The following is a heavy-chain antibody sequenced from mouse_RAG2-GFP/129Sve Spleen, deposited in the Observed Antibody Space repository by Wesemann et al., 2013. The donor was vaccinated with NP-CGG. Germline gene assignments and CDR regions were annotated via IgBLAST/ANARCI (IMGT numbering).Heavy chain of an antibody. J-gene: IGHJ2*01. V-gene: IGHV5-9-3*01. Sequence: GSLKLSCAASGFTFSSYAMSWVRQTPEKRLEWVATISSGGSYTYYPDSVKGRFTISRDNAKNTLYLQMSSLRSEDTAMYYCARRGSFDYWGQGTTLTVSS. CDR1: GFTFSSYA. CDR3: ARRGSFDY. CDR2: ISSGGSYT.